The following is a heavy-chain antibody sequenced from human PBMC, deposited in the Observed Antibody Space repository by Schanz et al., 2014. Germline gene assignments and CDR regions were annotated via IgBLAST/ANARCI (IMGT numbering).Heavy chain of an antibody. Sequence: QVHLVESGGGVVQPGRSLRLSCAASGFAFRSYAMHWVRQAPGKGLEWAALISHDGNNKHYVDSVEGRFTISRDNSKSMLFLEMSSLRVEDTAVYYCVREENYPSFLGYYYYMDVWGKGTSVTVSS. J-gene: IGHJ6*03. V-gene: IGHV3-30-3*01. CDR3: VREENYPSFLGYYYYMDV. D-gene: IGHD3-10*01. CDR2: ISHDGNNK. CDR1: GFAFRSYA.